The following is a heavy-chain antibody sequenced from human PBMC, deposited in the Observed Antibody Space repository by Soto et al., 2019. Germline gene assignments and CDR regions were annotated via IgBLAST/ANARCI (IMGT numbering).Heavy chain of an antibody. V-gene: IGHV3-9*01. CDR2: ITWNSRVL. CDR1: GLNFDDFA. D-gene: IGHD3-3*01. CDR3: AKGRYDFWSPYYFGS. J-gene: IGHJ4*02. Sequence: GGSLRLSCVGTGLNFDDFAMHWVRQAPGKGLEWVSGITWNSRVLAYADSVRGRFTISRDNARNSLYLQMDSLRDEDTALYYCAKGRYDFWSPYYFGSWGQGTLGTVSS.